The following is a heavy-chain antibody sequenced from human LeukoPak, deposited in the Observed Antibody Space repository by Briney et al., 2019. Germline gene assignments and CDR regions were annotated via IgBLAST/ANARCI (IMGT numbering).Heavy chain of an antibody. CDR1: GGSISSYY. J-gene: IGHJ6*03. CDR2: IYTSGST. D-gene: IGHD1-26*01. CDR3: ARRLVGSASFASRHYYYYYMDV. Sequence: SETLSLTCTVSGGSISSYYWSWIRRPPGKGLEWIGYIYTSGSTTYNPSLKSRVTISVDTSKNQFFLKLSSVTAADTAVYYCARRLVGSASFASRHYYYYYMDVWGKGTTVTVSS. V-gene: IGHV4-4*09.